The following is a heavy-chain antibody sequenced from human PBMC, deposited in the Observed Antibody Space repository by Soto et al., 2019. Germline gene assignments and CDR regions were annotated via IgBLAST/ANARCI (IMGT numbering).Heavy chain of an antibody. D-gene: IGHD3-3*01. Sequence: GGSLRLSCAASGFPVSSNYMSWVRQAPEKGLEWVSVIYSGGSTYYADSVKGRFTISRHNSKNTLYLQMNSLRAEDTAVYYCARVVGSGYRFGAFDIWGQGTMVTVSS. J-gene: IGHJ3*02. CDR2: IYSGGST. CDR3: ARVVGSGYRFGAFDI. V-gene: IGHV3-53*04. CDR1: GFPVSSNY.